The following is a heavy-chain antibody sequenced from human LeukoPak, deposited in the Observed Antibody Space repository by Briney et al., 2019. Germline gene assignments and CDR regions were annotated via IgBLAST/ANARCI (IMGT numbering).Heavy chain of an antibody. CDR3: ARSQGGSSDY. Sequence: PSETLPLTCAVYGGSFSGYYWSWIRQPPGKGLEWIGEINHSGSTNYDPSLKSRVTISVDTSKNQFSLKLSSVTAADTAVYYCARSQGGSSDYWGQGTLVTVSS. J-gene: IGHJ4*02. CDR2: INHSGST. V-gene: IGHV4-34*01. D-gene: IGHD5-12*01. CDR1: GGSFSGYY.